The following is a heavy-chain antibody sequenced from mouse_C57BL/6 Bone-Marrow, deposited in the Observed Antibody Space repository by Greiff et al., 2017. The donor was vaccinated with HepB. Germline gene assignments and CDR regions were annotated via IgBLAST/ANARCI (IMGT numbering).Heavy chain of an antibody. V-gene: IGHV14-3*01. CDR1: GFNIKNSY. CDR3: ASSNSNSTGYFDY. Sequence: LQESVAELVRPGASVKLSCTASGFNIKNSYMHWVKQRPEQGLEWIGRIDPANGNTKYAPKFQGKATITADTSSNTAYLQLSRLTSEDTAIYYCASSNSNSTGYFDYWGQGTTLTVSS. D-gene: IGHD2-5*01. CDR2: IDPANGNT. J-gene: IGHJ2*01.